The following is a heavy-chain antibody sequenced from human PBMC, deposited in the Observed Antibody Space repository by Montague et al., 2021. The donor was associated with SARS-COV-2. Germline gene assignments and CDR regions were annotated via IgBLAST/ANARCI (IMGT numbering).Heavy chain of an antibody. CDR3: ASAPYSSSWTGFGDYYYLMDV. V-gene: IGHV4-61*02. CDR1: GASISSASYY. Sequence: TLSLTCTVSGASISSASYYWRWVRQPAGKALEWFGPIYTSEIANYNPSLKSRVTISIDTSKNQFSLKLNSVTAADTAVYYCASAPYSSSWTGFGDYYYLMDVWGRGTTVTVSS. D-gene: IGHD6-13*01. J-gene: IGHJ6*02. CDR2: IYTSEIA.